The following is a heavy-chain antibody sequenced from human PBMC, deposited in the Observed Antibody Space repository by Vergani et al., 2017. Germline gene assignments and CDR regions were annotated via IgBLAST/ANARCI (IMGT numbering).Heavy chain of an antibody. V-gene: IGHV3-21*02. CDR3: ARGITMVRGVTAA. J-gene: IGHJ5*02. Sequence: EVQLLESGGGLVQPGGSRRLSCAGAGFTFDTYTMAYVRQAPGKGLEWVATISSGGGDIFYADSVKGRFTISRDNSKNTLFLQMNSLRAEDTAVYYCARGITMVRGVTAAWGQGTLVTVSS. CDR2: ISSGGGDI. CDR1: GFTFDTYT. D-gene: IGHD3-10*01.